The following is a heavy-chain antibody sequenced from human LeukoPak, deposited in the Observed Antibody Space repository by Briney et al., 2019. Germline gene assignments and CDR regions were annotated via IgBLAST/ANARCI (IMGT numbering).Heavy chain of an antibody. CDR2: INPSGGST. Sequence: ASVKVSCKASGYTFTSYYMHWVRQAPGQGLEWMGIINPSGGSTSYAQKFQGRVTMTRDTSTSTVYMELSSLRSDDTAVYYCARDFPPIYSGYDYWFDPWGQGTLVTVSS. V-gene: IGHV1-46*01. J-gene: IGHJ5*02. D-gene: IGHD5-12*01. CDR3: ARDFPPIYSGYDYWFDP. CDR1: GYTFTSYY.